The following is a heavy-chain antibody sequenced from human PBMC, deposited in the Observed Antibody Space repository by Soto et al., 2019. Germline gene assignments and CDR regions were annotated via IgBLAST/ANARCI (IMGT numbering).Heavy chain of an antibody. CDR2: IYSSGST. V-gene: IGHV4-59*05. CDR1: GGAISGYY. CDR3: AASYVSSSPYFDY. J-gene: IGHJ4*02. Sequence: SETLSLTCTVSGGAISGYYWTWVRQPAGKGLEWIGRIYSSGSTYYNPSLKSRVTISVDTSKNQFSLKLSSVTAADTAVYYCAASYVSSSPYFDYWGQGTLVTVSS. D-gene: IGHD6-6*01.